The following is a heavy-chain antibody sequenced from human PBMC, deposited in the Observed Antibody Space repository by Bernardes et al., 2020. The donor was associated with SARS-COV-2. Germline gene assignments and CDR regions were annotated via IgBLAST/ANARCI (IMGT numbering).Heavy chain of an antibody. CDR1: GYTFTTFW. J-gene: IGHJ4*02. CDR3: ARGVTGGGSTGAIDY. CDR2: TYPSDSDT. D-gene: IGHD1-26*01. V-gene: IGHV5-51*01. Sequence: GESLKISCKGSGYTFTTFWIGWVRQMPGKGLEWMGYTYPSDSDTSYSPSFQGQVTISADKSISAAYLQWSSLKATDTAMYYCARGVTGGGSTGAIDYWGQGTPVTVSS.